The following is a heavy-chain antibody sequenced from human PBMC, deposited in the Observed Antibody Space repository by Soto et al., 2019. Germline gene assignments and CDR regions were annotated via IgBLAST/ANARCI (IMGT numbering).Heavy chain of an antibody. Sequence: GGSLRLSCAASGFIFSDYWMSWVRQAPGKGPEWVANIKFDGSEKQYVDSVRGRFTISRDNSRNSLFLQMNSLRAGDTAVYYCAKDGGYCSSSTCYSPRDHYFDAWGQGTPVTVSS. V-gene: IGHV3-7*03. CDR2: IKFDGSEK. CDR1: GFIFSDYW. J-gene: IGHJ5*02. CDR3: AKDGGYCSSSTCYSPRDHYFDA. D-gene: IGHD2-2*01.